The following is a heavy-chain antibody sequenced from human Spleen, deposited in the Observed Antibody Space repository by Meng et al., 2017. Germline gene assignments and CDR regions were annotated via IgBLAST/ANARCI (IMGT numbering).Heavy chain of an antibody. V-gene: IGHV1-18*01. D-gene: IGHD2-2*01. J-gene: IGHJ5*02. CDR2: ISTYNGNT. CDR3: ARGSVGGDFDP. Sequence: QVQLVQSGTEVKKPGDSVKVSCKASGYTFINFGINWIRQAPGQGLEWMGWISTYNGNTNYAQKFQDRVTMTTDRSTSTAYMELRSLKSDDTAVYYCARGSVGGDFDPWGQGTLVTVSS. CDR1: GYTFINFG.